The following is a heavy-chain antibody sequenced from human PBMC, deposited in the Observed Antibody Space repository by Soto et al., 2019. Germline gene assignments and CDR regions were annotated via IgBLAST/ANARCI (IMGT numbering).Heavy chain of an antibody. J-gene: IGHJ4*02. CDR1: GFTFSSYG. CDR2: IWYDGSNK. V-gene: IGHV3-33*01. Sequence: GGSLRLSCAASGFTFSSYGMHWVRQAPGKGLEWVAVIWYDGSNKYYADSVKGRFTISRDNSKNTLYLQMNSLRAEDTAVYYCARDDYGDYYFDYWGQGTLVTVSS. CDR3: ARDDYGDYYFDY. D-gene: IGHD4-17*01.